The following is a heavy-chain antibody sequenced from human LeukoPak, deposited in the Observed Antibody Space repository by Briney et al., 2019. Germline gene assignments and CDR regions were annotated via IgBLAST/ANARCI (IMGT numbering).Heavy chain of an antibody. D-gene: IGHD3-9*01. CDR2: ISGSGGST. J-gene: IGHJ4*02. CDR1: GFTFSSYA. V-gene: IGHV3-23*01. Sequence: PGGSLRLSCAASGFTFSSYAMSWVRQAPGKGLEWVSAISGSGGSTYYADSVKGRFTISRDNSKNTLWLQMNSLRAEDTAVYYCARLHYDVLTGPFDYWGRGTLVTVSS. CDR3: ARLHYDVLTGPFDY.